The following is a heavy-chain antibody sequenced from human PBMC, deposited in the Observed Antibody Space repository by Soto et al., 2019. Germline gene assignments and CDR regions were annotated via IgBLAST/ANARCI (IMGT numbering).Heavy chain of an antibody. CDR3: ARVVGATTIVWFDP. J-gene: IGHJ5*02. CDR1: GGSISSYY. D-gene: IGHD1-26*01. CDR2: IYYSGST. V-gene: IGHV4-59*01. Sequence: PSETLSLTCTVSGGSISSYYWSWIRQPPGKGLEWIGYIYYSGSTNYNPSLKSRVTISVDTSKNQFSLKLSPVTAADTAVYYCARVVGATTIVWFDPWGQGTLVTVSS.